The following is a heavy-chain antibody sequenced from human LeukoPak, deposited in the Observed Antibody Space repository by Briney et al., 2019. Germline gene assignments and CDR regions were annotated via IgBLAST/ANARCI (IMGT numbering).Heavy chain of an antibody. Sequence: PSQTLSLTCTVSGGSLSSGGYYWSWIRQPAGKGLEWIGRIYTNGNTNYNPSLKSRVTISVDTSKNQFSLKLSSVAAADTAVYYCARDQGGVVRGVIDWFDPWGQGALVTVSS. CDR3: ARDQGGVVRGVIDWFDP. CDR1: GGSLSSGGYY. CDR2: IYTNGNT. V-gene: IGHV4-61*02. J-gene: IGHJ5*02. D-gene: IGHD3-10*01.